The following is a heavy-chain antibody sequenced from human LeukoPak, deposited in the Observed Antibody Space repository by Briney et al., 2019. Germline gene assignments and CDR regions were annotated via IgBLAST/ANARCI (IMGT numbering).Heavy chain of an antibody. CDR3: ARDGSNWGIYY. V-gene: IGHV3-33*01. D-gene: IGHD6-13*01. CDR1: GFSFSSYD. J-gene: IGHJ4*02. CDR2: IWLDGSAE. Sequence: PGKSLRLSCAASGFSFSSYDMHWVRQAPGKGLEWVAIIWLDGSAEYYGDSVKGRFTVSRDNSKNTLYLQMDSLRVEDTAVYYCARDGSNWGIYYWGQGTLVTVSS.